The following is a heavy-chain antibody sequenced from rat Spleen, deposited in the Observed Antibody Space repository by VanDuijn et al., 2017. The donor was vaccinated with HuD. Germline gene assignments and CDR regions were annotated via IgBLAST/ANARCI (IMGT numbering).Heavy chain of an antibody. J-gene: IGHJ2*01. Sequence: EVQLVESDGGLVQPGRSLKLSCAASGFTFSDFFMAWVRQAPTKGLEWVASISYDGTSTYYRDSVKGRFTVSRDNAKSTLYLQMDSLRSEDTATYYCTREIHYYFDYWGQGVMVTVSS. CDR1: GFTFSDFF. D-gene: IGHD2-1*01. CDR3: TREIHYYFDY. CDR2: ISYDGTST. V-gene: IGHV5-29*01.